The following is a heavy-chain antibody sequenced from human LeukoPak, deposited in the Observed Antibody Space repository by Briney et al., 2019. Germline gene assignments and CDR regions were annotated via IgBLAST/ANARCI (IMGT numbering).Heavy chain of an antibody. J-gene: IGHJ4*02. CDR3: ASLGEYSSSWYGNY. V-gene: IGHV4-34*01. CDR2: INHSGST. D-gene: IGHD6-13*01. CDR1: GGSFSGYY. Sequence: SETLSLTCAVYGGSFSGYYWSWIRQPPGKGLEWIGEINHSGSTNYNPSLKSRVTISVDTSKNQFSLKLSSVTAADTAVYYCASLGEYSSSWYGNYWGQGTLVTVSS.